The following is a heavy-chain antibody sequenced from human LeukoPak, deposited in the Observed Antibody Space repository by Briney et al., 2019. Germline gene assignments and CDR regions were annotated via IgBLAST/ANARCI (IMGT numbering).Heavy chain of an antibody. D-gene: IGHD4-23*01. Sequence: PSETLSLTCAVSGYSISSGYYWGWIRQPPGKGLEWIGSIYHSGSTYYNPSLKSRVTISVDTSKNQFSLKLSSVTAADTAVYYCASNSAGPDWFDPWGQGTLVTVSS. V-gene: IGHV4-38-2*01. J-gene: IGHJ5*02. CDR2: IYHSGST. CDR1: GYSISSGYY. CDR3: ASNSAGPDWFDP.